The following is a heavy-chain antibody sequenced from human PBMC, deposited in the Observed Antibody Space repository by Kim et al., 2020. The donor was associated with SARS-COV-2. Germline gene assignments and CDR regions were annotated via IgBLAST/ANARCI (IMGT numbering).Heavy chain of an antibody. CDR3: AKREADYYDSSGAHYAFDI. CDR1: GFTFSSYA. J-gene: IGHJ3*02. V-gene: IGHV3-23*01. CDR2: ISGSGGST. Sequence: GGSLRLSCAASGFTFSSYAMSWVRQAPGKGLEWVSAISGSGGSTYYADSVKGRFTISRDNSKNTLYLQMNSLRAEDTAVYYCAKREADYYDSSGAHYAFDIWGQGTMVTVSS. D-gene: IGHD3-22*01.